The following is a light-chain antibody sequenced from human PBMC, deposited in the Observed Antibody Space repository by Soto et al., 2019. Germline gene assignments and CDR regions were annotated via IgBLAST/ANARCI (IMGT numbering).Light chain of an antibody. V-gene: IGKV3-15*01. J-gene: IGKJ1*01. CDR3: QQYNNWPRT. CDR2: GAS. CDR1: QSVSGN. Sequence: EIVMTQSPATLSVSPGERATLYCRASQSVSGNLAWYQQKPGQAPRLLIYGASTRATGIPARFSGSGSGTEFTLTISSLQSEDFAVYYCQQYNNWPRTFGQGTEVEIK.